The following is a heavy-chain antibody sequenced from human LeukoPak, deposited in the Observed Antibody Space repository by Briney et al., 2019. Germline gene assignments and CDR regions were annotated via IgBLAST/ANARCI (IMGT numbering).Heavy chain of an antibody. CDR3: AKDRFLEWFLFDY. J-gene: IGHJ4*02. V-gene: IGHV3-30-3*01. CDR2: ISYDGSNK. Sequence: PGGSLRLSCAASGFTFSSYAMHWVRQAPGKGLEWVAVISYDGSNKYYADSVKGRFTISRDNSKNTLYLQMNSLRAEDTAVYYCAKDRFLEWFLFDYWGQGTLVTVSS. CDR1: GFTFSSYA. D-gene: IGHD3-3*01.